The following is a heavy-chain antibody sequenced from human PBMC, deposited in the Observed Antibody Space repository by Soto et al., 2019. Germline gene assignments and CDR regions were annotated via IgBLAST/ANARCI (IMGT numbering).Heavy chain of an antibody. D-gene: IGHD1-7*01. Sequence: QVQLVPSGAEVKKPGASVKVSCKASGYTFTSYGISWVRQAPGQGLKWMGWISAYNGNTNYSQKLEGRVRMTTDSTTSTAYMELRSLRSDDTAVYYCAGTDNWNYWVDIWGQGTMVTVSS. CDR3: AGTDNWNYWVDI. V-gene: IGHV1-18*01. J-gene: IGHJ3*02. CDR2: ISAYNGNT. CDR1: GYTFTSYG.